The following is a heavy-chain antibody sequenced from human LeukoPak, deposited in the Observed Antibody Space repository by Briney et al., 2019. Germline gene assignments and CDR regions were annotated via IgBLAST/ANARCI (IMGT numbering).Heavy chain of an antibody. V-gene: IGHV1-3*01. D-gene: IGHD2-2*01. CDR2: INAGNGNT. Sequence: ASVKVSCKASGYTFTSYAMHWVRQAPGQRLEWMGWINAGNGNTKYSQKFQGRVTITRDTSASTAYMELSSLRSEDTAVYYCARDLGHCRNIICSSSAYWGQGTLVTVSS. J-gene: IGHJ4*02. CDR1: GYTFTSYA. CDR3: ARDLGHCRNIICSSSAY.